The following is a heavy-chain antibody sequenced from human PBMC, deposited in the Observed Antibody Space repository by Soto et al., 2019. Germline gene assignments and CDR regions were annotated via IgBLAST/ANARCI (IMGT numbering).Heavy chain of an antibody. Sequence: EVQLVESGGGLVQPGGSLRLSCAASGLTFRSYWMHWVRQAPGKGLVWVSRINTDGSVAVYVDSVKGRFTISRDNAKNTLYLHMNSLRAEDTAGYYCVKDMQLWRLGSWGQGTLVTVSS. D-gene: IGHD2-15*01. J-gene: IGHJ4*02. CDR3: VKDMQLWRLGS. CDR1: GLTFRSYW. CDR2: INTDGSVA. V-gene: IGHV3-74*03.